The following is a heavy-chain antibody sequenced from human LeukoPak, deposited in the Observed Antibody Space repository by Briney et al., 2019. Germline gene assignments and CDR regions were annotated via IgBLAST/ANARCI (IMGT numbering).Heavy chain of an antibody. J-gene: IGHJ4*02. CDR2: IYHSGSP. V-gene: IGHV4-4*02. CDR3: ARVNINNWHSCDY. Sequence: SGTLSLTCAVSGGSISSNNWWGWVRQPPGEGLEWIGEIYHSGSPNYNPSLKSRVTISVDKSRNHFSLNLSSVTAADTAVYYCARVNINNWHSCDYWGQGTLVTVSS. CDR1: GGSISSNNW. D-gene: IGHD1-1*01.